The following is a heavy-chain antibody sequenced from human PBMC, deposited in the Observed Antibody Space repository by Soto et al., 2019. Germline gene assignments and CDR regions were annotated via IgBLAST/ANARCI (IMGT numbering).Heavy chain of an antibody. CDR2: ISSSDNII. J-gene: IGHJ4*02. CDR3: ARDRGYYASSGYFDY. D-gene: IGHD3-22*01. V-gene: IGHV3-11*01. CDR1: VFIFSDYY. Sequence: RGSLRVSCASSVFIFSDYYTSWIRQAPGKGLDWISYISSSDNIIYYADSVKGRFTISRDNAKNSLYLQMNSLRAEDTAVYYCARDRGYYASSGYFDYWGQGTLVTVSS.